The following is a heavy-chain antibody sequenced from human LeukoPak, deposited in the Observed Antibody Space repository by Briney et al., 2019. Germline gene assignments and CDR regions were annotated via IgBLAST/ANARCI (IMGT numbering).Heavy chain of an antibody. CDR1: GFTFSIYA. D-gene: IGHD5-12*01. Sequence: GGSLRLSCAASGFTFSIYAMNWVRQAPGKGLEWVAVISIDGSEKYYADSVKGRFTISRDNSKNTLYLQMNSLRGDDTAVYYCANPQSRGYDYLDYWGQGTLVTVSS. CDR2: ISIDGSEK. CDR3: ANPQSRGYDYLDY. V-gene: IGHV3-30*18. J-gene: IGHJ4*02.